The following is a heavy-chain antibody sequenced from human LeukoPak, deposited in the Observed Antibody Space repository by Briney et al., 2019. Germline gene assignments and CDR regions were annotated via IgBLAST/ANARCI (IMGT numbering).Heavy chain of an antibody. D-gene: IGHD6-19*01. CDR3: ARDHGSGWNEIAKIDY. CDR2: ISSSSSYI. V-gene: IGHV3-21*01. CDR1: GFTYSSYS. Sequence: GGSLRLSCAASGFTYSSYSMNLVRQAPGKGLEWVSSISSSSSYIYYADSVKGRFTISRDNAKNSLYLQMNSLRAEDTAVYYCARDHGSGWNEIAKIDYWGQGTLVTVSS. J-gene: IGHJ4*02.